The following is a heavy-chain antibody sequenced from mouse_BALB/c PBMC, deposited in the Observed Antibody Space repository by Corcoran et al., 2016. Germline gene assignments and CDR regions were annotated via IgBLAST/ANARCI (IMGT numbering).Heavy chain of an antibody. J-gene: IGHJ3*01. D-gene: IGHD2-3*01. CDR1: GYTFTDYY. V-gene: IGHV1-19*01. CDR2: VNPYNGGT. CDR3: ARDGYWAWFAY. Sequence: EVQLQQSGPELVKSGASVKMSCKASGYTFTDYYMDWVKQSHGESFEWIGRVNPYNGGTSYNQKFKGKATLTVDKSSSTAYMELNSLTSEDSAVYYCARDGYWAWFAYWGQGTLVTVSA.